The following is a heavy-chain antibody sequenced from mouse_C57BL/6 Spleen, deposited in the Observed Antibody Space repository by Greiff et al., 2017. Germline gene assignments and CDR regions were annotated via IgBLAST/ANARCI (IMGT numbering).Heavy chain of an antibody. CDR2: IFPGDGDT. J-gene: IGHJ3*01. D-gene: IGHD2-4*01. CDR1: GYAFSSYW. CDR3: ARVDYDGAWFAY. V-gene: IGHV1-80*01. Sequence: VQLQESGAELVKPGASVKISCKASGYAFSSYWMNWVKQRPGKGLEWIGQIFPGDGDTNYNGKFKGKATLTADKSSSTAYMQLSSLTAEDSAVYFCARVDYDGAWFAYWGQGTLVTVSA.